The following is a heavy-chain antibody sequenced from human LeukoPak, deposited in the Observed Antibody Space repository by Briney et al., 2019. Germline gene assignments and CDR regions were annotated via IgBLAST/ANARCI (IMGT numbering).Heavy chain of an antibody. D-gene: IGHD2-21*02. V-gene: IGHV4-30-2*01. CDR3: ARGVVVVTAKGWFDP. CDR2: IYHSGST. J-gene: IGHJ5*02. CDR1: GGSISSGGYS. Sequence: SQTLSLTCAVSGGSISSGGYSWSWIRQPPGKGLEWIGYIYHSGSTYYNPSLKSRVTISVDRSKNQFSLKLSSVTAADTAVYYCARGVVVVTAKGWFDPWGQGTLVTVSS.